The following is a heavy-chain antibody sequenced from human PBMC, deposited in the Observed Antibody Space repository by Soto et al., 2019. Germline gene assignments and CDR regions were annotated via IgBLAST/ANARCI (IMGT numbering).Heavy chain of an antibody. Sequence: TLSLPYTVSGGSISSGGYYWSFIRQHPGKGLEWIGYIYYSGSTYYNPSLKSRVTISVDTSKNQFSLKLSSVTAADTAVYYCARALTTVTLFDPWGQGTLVTVSS. V-gene: IGHV4-31*03. J-gene: IGHJ5*02. CDR1: GGSISSGGYY. CDR2: IYYSGST. CDR3: ARALTTVTLFDP. D-gene: IGHD4-17*01.